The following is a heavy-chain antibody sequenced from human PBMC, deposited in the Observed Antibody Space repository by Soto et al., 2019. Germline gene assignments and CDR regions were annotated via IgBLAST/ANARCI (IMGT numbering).Heavy chain of an antibody. CDR1: GVSVSSGSFY. CDR2: GSYSGTS. CDR3: ARGATVSQYDY. J-gene: IGHJ4*02. V-gene: IGHV4-61*01. D-gene: IGHD4-17*01. Sequence: SETLSLTCTVSGVSVSSGSFYWAWIRQPPGKGLEWIGFGSYSGTSNYKPSLKSRVTISVDTSRSQISLKVSSLTAADTAVYYCARGATVSQYDYWGQGTLVTVSS.